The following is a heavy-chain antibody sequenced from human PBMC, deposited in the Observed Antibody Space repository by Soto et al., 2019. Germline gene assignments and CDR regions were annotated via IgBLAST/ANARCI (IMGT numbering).Heavy chain of an antibody. Sequence: ESGGGLVKPGGSLRLSCAVSGTTISDAWMSWVRQPPGKGLEWVGRIKRKSEGGTTDYAAPVKGRFTISRDDSKNMLFLEMEGLKDGEHGVYYCNRRPAEDLGQGNLVNLSS. J-gene: IGHJ4*02. CDR2: IKRKSEGGTT. CDR3: NRRPAED. CDR1: GTTISDAW. V-gene: IGHV3-15*01.